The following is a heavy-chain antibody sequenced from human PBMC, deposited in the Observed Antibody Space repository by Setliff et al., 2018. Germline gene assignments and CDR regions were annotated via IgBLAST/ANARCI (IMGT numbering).Heavy chain of an antibody. CDR1: GYTLTKLS. CDR3: ATPRSGIIDALDI. J-gene: IGHJ3*02. Sequence: ASVKVSCKVSGYTLTKLSMHWVRQAPGKGLEWMGGFDPEDEETIYAQKFQGRVTMTEDTSTDTAYMELSSLRSEDTSVYYCATPRSGIIDALDIWGQGTMVTVSS. V-gene: IGHV1-24*01. CDR2: FDPEDEET.